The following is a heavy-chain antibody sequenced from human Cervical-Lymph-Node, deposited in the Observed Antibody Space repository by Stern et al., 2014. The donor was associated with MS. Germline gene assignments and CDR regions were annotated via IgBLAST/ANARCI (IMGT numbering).Heavy chain of an antibody. CDR2: IAGSGST. D-gene: IGHD3-3*01. J-gene: IGHJ6*02. Sequence: VQLVESGPGLVKPSQTLSLTCTVSRGSISSAIYYWSWIRQHPGMGLEGIGYIAGSGSTYYNPSLKSRVTISVDMSKSQFSLKLNSVTAADTAVYYCARRGDYYTMDVWGQGTTVTVSS. CDR1: RGSISSAIYY. V-gene: IGHV4-31*03. CDR3: ARRGDYYTMDV.